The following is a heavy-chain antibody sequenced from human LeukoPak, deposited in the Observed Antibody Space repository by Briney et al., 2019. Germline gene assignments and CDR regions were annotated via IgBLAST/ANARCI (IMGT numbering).Heavy chain of an antibody. Sequence: TLSLTCTVSGGSISSGDYYWSWMRQPPGKGLEWIGYIYNSGSTYHNPSLKSRVTISVHTSKNQFSLKLISVTAADTAVYYCARGLKVLDYWGQGTLVTVSS. CDR1: GGSISSGDYY. D-gene: IGHD2-21*02. V-gene: IGHV4-30-4*01. CDR2: IYNSGST. J-gene: IGHJ4*02. CDR3: ARGLKVLDY.